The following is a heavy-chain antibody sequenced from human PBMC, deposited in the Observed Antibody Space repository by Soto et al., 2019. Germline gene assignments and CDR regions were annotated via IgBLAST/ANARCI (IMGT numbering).Heavy chain of an antibody. CDR1: GFTFSSYG. CDR3: ARAAEYSYGYLAVAGTGNWFDP. Sequence: LRLSCAASGFTFSSYGMHWVRQAPGKGLEWVAVIWYDGSNKYYADSVKGRFTISRDNSKNTLYLQMNSLRAEDAAVYYCARAAEYSYGYLAVAGTGNWFDPWGQGTLVTVSS. V-gene: IGHV3-33*01. D-gene: IGHD5-18*01. CDR2: IWYDGSNK. J-gene: IGHJ5*02.